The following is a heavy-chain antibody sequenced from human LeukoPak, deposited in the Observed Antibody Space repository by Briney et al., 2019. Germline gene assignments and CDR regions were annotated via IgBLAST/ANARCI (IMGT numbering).Heavy chain of an antibody. D-gene: IGHD3-9*01. J-gene: IGHJ6*02. Sequence: GESLKISCKGSGYSFTNYWIGWVRQMPGKGLEWMGIIYPGDSDTRYSPSFQGQVTISADKSISTAYLQWSSLKASDTAMYYCARQGYDILTGYLGYGMDVWGQGTTVTVSS. CDR3: ARQGYDILTGYLGYGMDV. V-gene: IGHV5-51*01. CDR1: GYSFTNYW. CDR2: IYPGDSDT.